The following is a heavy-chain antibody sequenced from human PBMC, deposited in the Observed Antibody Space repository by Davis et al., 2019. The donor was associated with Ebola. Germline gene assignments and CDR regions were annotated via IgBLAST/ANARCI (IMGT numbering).Heavy chain of an antibody. J-gene: IGHJ6*02. CDR3: AREGLGSTHHVSWASTDYYGMDV. CDR1: GFTFSSYS. D-gene: IGHD6-19*01. V-gene: IGHV3-48*02. CDR2: ISSSSSTI. Sequence: GESLKISCVASGFTFSSYSMNWVRQAPGKGLEWVSYISSSSSTIYYADSVKGRFTISRDNAKNSLYLQMTGLRDEDTAMYYCAREGLGSTHHVSWASTDYYGMDVWGQGTTVIVSS.